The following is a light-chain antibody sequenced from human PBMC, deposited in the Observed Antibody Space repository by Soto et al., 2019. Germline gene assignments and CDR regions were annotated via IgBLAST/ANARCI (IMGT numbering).Light chain of an antibody. Sequence: DIQMTQSPSSLSASVGDRVTITCRASQGISNYLAWYQQIPGKVPKLLISAASTLQSAVPSRFSGSGSGTDFTLTISSLQPEDVATYYCQKYTNVPTFGGGTKVEIK. V-gene: IGKV1-27*01. CDR2: AAS. CDR1: QGISNY. CDR3: QKYTNVPT. J-gene: IGKJ4*01.